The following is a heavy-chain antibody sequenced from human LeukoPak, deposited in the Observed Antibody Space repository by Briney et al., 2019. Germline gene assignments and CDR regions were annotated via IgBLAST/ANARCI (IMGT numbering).Heavy chain of an antibody. Sequence: GGSLRLSCAASGFTFSSYAMHWVRQAPGKGLEWVAVISYDGSNKYNADSVKGRFTISRDNSKNTLYLQMNSLRAEDTAVYYCARDPTSSSRSAEYFQHWGLGTLVTVSS. V-gene: IGHV3-30-3*01. CDR2: ISYDGSNK. CDR3: ARDPTSSSRSAEYFQH. D-gene: IGHD6-13*01. CDR1: GFTFSSYA. J-gene: IGHJ1*01.